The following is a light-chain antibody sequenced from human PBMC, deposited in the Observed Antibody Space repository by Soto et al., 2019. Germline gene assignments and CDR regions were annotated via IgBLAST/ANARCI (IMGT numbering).Light chain of an antibody. V-gene: IGKV1-5*01. Sequence: DIQMTQSPSTLSASVGDRVTITCRASQSISSWLAWYQQKPGKAPKLLIYDASSLASGVPSRFSGSGSGTEFTLTISSLQPDDFATYYCQQYNSYPAYTFGQGTKLEIK. J-gene: IGKJ2*01. CDR2: DAS. CDR3: QQYNSYPAYT. CDR1: QSISSW.